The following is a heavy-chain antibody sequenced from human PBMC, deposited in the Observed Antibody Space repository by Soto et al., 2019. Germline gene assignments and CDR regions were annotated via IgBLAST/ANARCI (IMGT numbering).Heavy chain of an antibody. CDR1: GGSISSYY. Sequence: KPSETLSLTCTVSGGSISSYYWSWIRQPPGKGLEWIGYIYYSGSTNYNPSLKSRVTISVDTSKNQFSLKLSSVTAADTAVYYCARCPVTREDYYYYYYMDVWGKGTTVTVSS. CDR3: ARCPVTREDYYYYYYMDV. D-gene: IGHD4-17*01. V-gene: IGHV4-59*01. CDR2: IYYSGST. J-gene: IGHJ6*03.